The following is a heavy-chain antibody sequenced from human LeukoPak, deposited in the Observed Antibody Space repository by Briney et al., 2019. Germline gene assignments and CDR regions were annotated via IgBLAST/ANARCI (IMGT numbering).Heavy chain of an antibody. CDR3: ARPSVELFYYYYYMDV. CDR2: IIPIFGTA. D-gene: IGHD3-10*01. J-gene: IGHJ6*03. CDR1: GGTFSSYA. V-gene: IGHV1-69*06. Sequence: ASVKVSCKASGGTFSSYAISWVRQAPGQGLEWMGGIIPIFGTANYAQKFQGRVTITADKSTSTAYMELSSLRSEDTAVYYCARPSVELFYYYYYMDVWGKGTTVTVSS.